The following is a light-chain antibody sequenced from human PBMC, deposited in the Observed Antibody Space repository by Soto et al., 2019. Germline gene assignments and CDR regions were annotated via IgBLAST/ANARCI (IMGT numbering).Light chain of an antibody. Sequence: SQSVDWYVAWYQHKPGKAPRLLIYDASTRATGIPARFSGSGSGPDSSFTISSLEPDDFAVYYCQQPKNWPPQTLGPGTKVDIK. V-gene: IGKV3-11*01. J-gene: IGKJ1*01. CDR1: QSVDWY. CDR3: QQPKNWPPQT. CDR2: DAS.